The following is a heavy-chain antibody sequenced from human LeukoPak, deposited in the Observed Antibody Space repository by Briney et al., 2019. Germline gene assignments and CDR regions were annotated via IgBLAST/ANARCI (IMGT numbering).Heavy chain of an antibody. CDR2: ISGSGGST. CDR3: AKDLSFRDSSGYYYSYFQH. J-gene: IGHJ1*01. V-gene: IGHV3-23*01. D-gene: IGHD3-22*01. Sequence: GGSLRLSCAASGFTFSSYAMSWVRQAPGKGLEWASAISGSGGSTYYADSVKGRFTISRDNSKNTLYLQMNSLRAEDTAVYYCAKDLSFRDSSGYYYSYFQHWGQGTLVTVSS. CDR1: GFTFSSYA.